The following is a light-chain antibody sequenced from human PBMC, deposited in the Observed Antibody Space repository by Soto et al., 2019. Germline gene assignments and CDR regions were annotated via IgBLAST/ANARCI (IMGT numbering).Light chain of an antibody. J-gene: IGKJ1*01. Sequence: DIQMTQSPSTLSASVGDRVTITCRASQSISIWLAWYQQKPGKAPKLLIYKASSLESGVPSRFSGSGSGTEFTLTISSLQPDDFAPYYCQQYHSSLWTFGQGTKVEIK. CDR1: QSISIW. CDR2: KAS. V-gene: IGKV1-5*03. CDR3: QQYHSSLWT.